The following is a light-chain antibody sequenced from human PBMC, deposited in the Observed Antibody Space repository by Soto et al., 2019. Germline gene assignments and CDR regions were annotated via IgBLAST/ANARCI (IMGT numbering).Light chain of an antibody. CDR2: GAS. J-gene: IGKJ5*01. Sequence: LVLTQSPGTLSLSPGERATLSCRASQSVSSSYLAWYQQKPGQAPRLLIYGASSRATGIPDRFSGSGSGTDFTLTISRLEPEDFAVYYCQQYGSSLSITFGQGTRLENK. V-gene: IGKV3-20*01. CDR1: QSVSSSY. CDR3: QQYGSSLSIT.